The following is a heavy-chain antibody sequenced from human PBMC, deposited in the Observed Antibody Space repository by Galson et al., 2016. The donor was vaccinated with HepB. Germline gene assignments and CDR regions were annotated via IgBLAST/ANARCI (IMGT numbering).Heavy chain of an antibody. V-gene: IGHV6-1*01. CDR1: GDSVSRNNVA. Sequence: CAISGDSVSRNNVAWYWIRQSPSRGLEWLGRTCYSSKWYNGYALSLKSRISINADTSKNQIFLQLNSVTPDDTAVYYCARDGRLKYYGMDVWGQGTTVTVSS. CDR2: TCYSSKWYN. J-gene: IGHJ6*02. CDR3: ARDGRLKYYGMDV. D-gene: IGHD5/OR15-5a*01.